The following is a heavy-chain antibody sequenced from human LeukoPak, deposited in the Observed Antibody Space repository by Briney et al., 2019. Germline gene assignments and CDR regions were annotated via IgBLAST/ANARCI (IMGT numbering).Heavy chain of an antibody. Sequence: PGGSLRLSCTVSGFSFRSYIMHWVRQAPGKGLEWVAVISYDGSDAFYTGSVRGRFIISRDNSENTLYLQMNNLGGEDTAVYYCARDKGTLWNSRNYPFDMWGPGTRVNVSP. CDR3: ARDKGTLWNSRNYPFDM. CDR2: ISYDGSDA. D-gene: IGHD1-7*01. V-gene: IGHV3-30*10. J-gene: IGHJ3*02. CDR1: GFSFRSYI.